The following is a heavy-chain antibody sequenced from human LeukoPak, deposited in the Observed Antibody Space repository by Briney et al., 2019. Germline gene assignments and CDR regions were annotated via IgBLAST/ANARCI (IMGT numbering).Heavy chain of an antibody. D-gene: IGHD3-3*01. CDR3: ARGRAYYDFWSGHFDY. Sequence: GASVKVSCKASGGTFSSYAISWVRQATGQGLEWMGWMNPNSGHTGYAQKFQGRVTITRNTSISTAYMELSSLRSEDTAVYYCARGRAYYDFWSGHFDYWGQGTLVTVSS. V-gene: IGHV1-8*03. CDR2: MNPNSGHT. J-gene: IGHJ4*02. CDR1: GGTFSSYA.